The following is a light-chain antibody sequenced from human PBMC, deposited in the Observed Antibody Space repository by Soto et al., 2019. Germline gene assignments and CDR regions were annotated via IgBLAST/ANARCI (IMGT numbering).Light chain of an antibody. CDR2: DAS. CDR1: QSVRSNY. Sequence: EIVLTQSPVTLSLSPGERATLSCRASQSVRSNYLAWYQQQPGQAPRLLIYDASSRATGIPDRFSGSGSGTDFTLTISRLEPEDFALYYCQQYHTSPLTFGQGTKVDI. V-gene: IGKV3-20*01. CDR3: QQYHTSPLT. J-gene: IGKJ1*01.